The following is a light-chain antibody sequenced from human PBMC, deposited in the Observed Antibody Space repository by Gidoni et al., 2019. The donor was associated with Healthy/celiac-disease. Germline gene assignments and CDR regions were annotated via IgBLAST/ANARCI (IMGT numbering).Light chain of an antibody. CDR1: QIVISN. CDR2: GAS. V-gene: IGKV3-15*01. J-gene: IGKJ1*01. Sequence: EIVMTQSQATLAVSPGERATPSCRASQIVISNFAWYQPKPGQAPRLLIFGASTRATGIPARFSGSGSGTEFTLTISSLQSEDFAVYYCQQYNNWPPWTFGQGTKVEIK. CDR3: QQYNNWPPWT.